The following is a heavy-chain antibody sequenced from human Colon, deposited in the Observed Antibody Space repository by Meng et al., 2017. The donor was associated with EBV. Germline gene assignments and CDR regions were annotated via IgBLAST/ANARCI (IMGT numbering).Heavy chain of an antibody. CDR1: GDFISSGNYH. V-gene: IGHV4-30-4*01. J-gene: IGHJ4*02. CDR2: HSEST. CDR3: TTYAVGAGGRGY. D-gene: IGHD2-15*01. Sequence: QFQLEALGPGLGKPSQTLSLPCVVSGDFISSGNYHWSWIRQAPGKGLEWIGHSESTSYNPSLRSRVVISVDTAKNQFSLRLDSVTAADTAVYYCTTYAVGAGGRGYWGPGTLVTVSS.